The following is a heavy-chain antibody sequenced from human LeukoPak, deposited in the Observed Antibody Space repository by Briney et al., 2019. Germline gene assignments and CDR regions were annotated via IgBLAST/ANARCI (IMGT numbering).Heavy chain of an antibody. CDR2: IYYTGT. CDR1: GGSVTDYY. D-gene: IGHD3-3*01. V-gene: IGHV4-59*02. Sequence: SETLSLTCTVSGGSVTDYYWSWIRQSPGKGLEWIGYIYYTGTSYNPSLKSRVTISADTSKNQFSLKLISVTAADTAVYYCARGYDFWSGYWYFDLWGRGTLVTVSS. CDR3: ARGYDFWSGYWYFDL. J-gene: IGHJ2*01.